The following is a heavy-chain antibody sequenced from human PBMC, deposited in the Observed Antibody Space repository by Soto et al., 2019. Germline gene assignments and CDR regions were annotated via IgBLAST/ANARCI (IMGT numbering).Heavy chain of an antibody. CDR3: ERQLPGYSSSWRNWFDP. CDR2: MYYSGST. D-gene: IGHD6-13*01. CDR1: GGSISSSSYY. J-gene: IGHJ5*02. Sequence: SETLSLTCTVSGGSISSSSYYWGWIRQPPGKGLEWIGSMYYSGSTYYNRSLESRVTISVDTSKNQFSLKLSSVTAADTAVYYCERQLPGYSSSWRNWFDPWGQGTLVTVSS. V-gene: IGHV4-39*01.